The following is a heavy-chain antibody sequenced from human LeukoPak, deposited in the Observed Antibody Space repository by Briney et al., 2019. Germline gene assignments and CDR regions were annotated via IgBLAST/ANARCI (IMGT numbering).Heavy chain of an antibody. CDR3: ARDSNCWHNYSYYGMDV. CDR2: ICSSSSTI. J-gene: IGHJ6*02. CDR1: VFTLSSYS. Sequence: PGGSLRLSCVASVFTLSSYSMNSVRPAPGKGVEWVSYICSSSSTIYYEDSVKDRFTISRDNVNNSLYLQMNSLRAEDTAVYYCARDSNCWHNYSYYGMDVWGQGTTVTVSS. V-gene: IGHV3-48*01. D-gene: IGHD6-19*01.